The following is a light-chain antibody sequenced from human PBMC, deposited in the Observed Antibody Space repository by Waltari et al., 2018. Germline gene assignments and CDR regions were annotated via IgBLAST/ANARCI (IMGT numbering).Light chain of an antibody. V-gene: IGKV1-39*01. CDR1: QTIANR. Sequence: DIQMTQSPSSLSASVGDRVTISCRASQTIANRLSWSRQKPGEAPQLLIYAASTLYNGVPARFSGSGSGTDFTLTISNLQPEDFAIYSCQQSFVTPLTFGGGTKVEIK. J-gene: IGKJ4*01. CDR3: QQSFVTPLT. CDR2: AAS.